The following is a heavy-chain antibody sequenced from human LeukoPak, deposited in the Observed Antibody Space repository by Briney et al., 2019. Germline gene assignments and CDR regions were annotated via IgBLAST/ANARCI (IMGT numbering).Heavy chain of an antibody. CDR2: ISSSSSHI. CDR3: ARSANGYNSDYGMGG. Sequence: GGSLRLSCAASGFTFSSYSMNWVRQAPGKGLEWVSSISSSSSHIYYADSVKGRFTISRDNAKNSLYLQMNSLRAEDTAVYYCARSANGYNSDYGMGGWGQGTTVTVSS. V-gene: IGHV3-21*01. D-gene: IGHD5-24*01. J-gene: IGHJ6*02. CDR1: GFTFSSYS.